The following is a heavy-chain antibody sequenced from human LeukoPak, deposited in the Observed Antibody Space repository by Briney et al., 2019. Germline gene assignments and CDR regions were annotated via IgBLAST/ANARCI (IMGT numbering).Heavy chain of an antibody. CDR3: AKDGGSYSYGEMSYDY. V-gene: IGHV3-23*01. J-gene: IGHJ4*02. CDR1: GFTFSSYA. Sequence: GGSLRLSSAASGFTFSSYAMSWVRQAPGKGLEWVSAISGSGGSTYYADSVKGRFTISRDNSKNTLYLQMNSLRAEDTAVYYCAKDGGSYSYGEMSYDYWGQGTLVTVSS. D-gene: IGHD5-18*01. CDR2: ISGSGGST.